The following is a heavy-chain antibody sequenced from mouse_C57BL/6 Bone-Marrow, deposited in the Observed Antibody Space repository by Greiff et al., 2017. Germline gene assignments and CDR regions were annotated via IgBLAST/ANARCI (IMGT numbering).Heavy chain of an antibody. CDR1: GYTFTSYG. V-gene: IGHV1-81*01. Sequence: VQLQQSGAELARPGASVKLSCKASGYTFTSYGISWVKQRTGQGLEWIGEIYPRSGNTYYNEKFKGKATLTAEKSSSTAYMGLRSLTSEDSAVYFCARDYGSSPWFAYWGQGTLVTVSA. D-gene: IGHD1-1*01. CDR2: IYPRSGNT. J-gene: IGHJ3*01. CDR3: ARDYGSSPWFAY.